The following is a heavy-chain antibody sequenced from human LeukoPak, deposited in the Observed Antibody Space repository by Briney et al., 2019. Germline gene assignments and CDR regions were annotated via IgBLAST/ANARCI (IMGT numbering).Heavy chain of an antibody. CDR3: ARETDYGDYQIDY. J-gene: IGHJ4*02. CDR2: INPNSGGT. D-gene: IGHD4-17*01. V-gene: IGHV1-2*02. Sequence: ASVKVSCKASGYTFTGYYMHWVRQAPGQGIEWMGWINPNSGGTNYAQKFQGRVTMTRDTSISTAYMELSRLRSDDTAVYYCARETDYGDYQIDYWGQGTLVTVSS. CDR1: GYTFTGYY.